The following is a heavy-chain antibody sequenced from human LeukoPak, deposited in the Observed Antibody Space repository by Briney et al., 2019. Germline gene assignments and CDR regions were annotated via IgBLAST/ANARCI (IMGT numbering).Heavy chain of an antibody. CDR2: ISGSGKST. J-gene: IGHJ4*02. V-gene: IGHV3-23*01. CDR3: AKGDWGDD. Sequence: GASLRLSCAASGFTFNRYAMTWVRQAPGKGLEWVSGISGSGKSTDYADSVRGRFTISRDNSKNTLYLQMNRLRVEDTAIYYCAKGDWGDDWGQGTLVTVSS. D-gene: IGHD7-27*01. CDR1: GFTFNRYA.